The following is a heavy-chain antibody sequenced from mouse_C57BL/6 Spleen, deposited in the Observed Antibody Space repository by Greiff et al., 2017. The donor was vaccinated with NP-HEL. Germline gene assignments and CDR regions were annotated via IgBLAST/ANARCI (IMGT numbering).Heavy chain of an antibody. D-gene: IGHD1-1*01. J-gene: IGHJ2*01. V-gene: IGHV14-2*01. CDR1: GFNIKDYY. CDR3: ARTDLTKTLVANYLDY. Sequence: EVQLQQSGAELVKPGASVKLSCTASGFNIKDYYMHWVKQRTEQGLEWIGRIDPEDGETKYAPKFQGKATITADTSSNTAYLQLSGLTSEDTAVYYCARTDLTKTLVANYLDYWGQGTTLTVSS. CDR2: IDPEDGET.